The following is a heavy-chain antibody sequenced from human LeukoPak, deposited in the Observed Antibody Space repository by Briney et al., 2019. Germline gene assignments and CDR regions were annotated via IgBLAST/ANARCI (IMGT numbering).Heavy chain of an antibody. D-gene: IGHD3-9*01. J-gene: IGHJ4*02. CDR1: GFTFSSYA. CDR3: AKSPFNYDILTGDDY. CDR2: ISGSGSNT. Sequence: PGGSLRLSCAASGFTFSSYAMSWVRQAPGKGLEWVSAISGSGSNTYYADSVKGRFAMSRGNSKNTLYLQMNSLRAEDTAIYYCAKSPFNYDILTGDDYWGQGTLVTVSS. V-gene: IGHV3-23*01.